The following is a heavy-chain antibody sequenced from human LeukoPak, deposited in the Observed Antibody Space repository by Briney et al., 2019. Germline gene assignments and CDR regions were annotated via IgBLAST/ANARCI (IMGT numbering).Heavy chain of an antibody. CDR2: ISTNGGST. Sequence: GGSLRLSCAASGFTFSSYSMNWVRQAPGKGLEWVSGISTNGGSTSYADSVKGRLTISRDNPRNMLYMEMNSPRAEDTAVYYCARVGTSSNCYYYMDVWGKGTTVTVSS. CDR1: GFTFSSYS. J-gene: IGHJ6*03. CDR3: ARVGTSSNCYYYMDV. D-gene: IGHD1-1*01. V-gene: IGHV3-23*01.